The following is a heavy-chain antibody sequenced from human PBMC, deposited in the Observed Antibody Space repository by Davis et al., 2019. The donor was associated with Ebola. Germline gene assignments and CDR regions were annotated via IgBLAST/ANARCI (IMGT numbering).Heavy chain of an antibody. V-gene: IGHV4-39*01. CDR1: GGSISSYY. Sequence: SETLSLTCTVSGGSISSYYWGWIRQPPGKGLEWIGSIYYSGSTYYNPSLKSRVTISVDTSKNQFSLKLSPVTAADTAVYYCARSGIAAAGTDYFDYWGQGTLVTVSS. CDR3: ARSGIAAAGTDYFDY. D-gene: IGHD6-13*01. J-gene: IGHJ4*02. CDR2: IYYSGST.